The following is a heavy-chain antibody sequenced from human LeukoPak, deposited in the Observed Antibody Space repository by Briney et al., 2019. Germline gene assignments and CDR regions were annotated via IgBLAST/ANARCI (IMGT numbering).Heavy chain of an antibody. J-gene: IGHJ6*02. D-gene: IGHD3-3*01. Sequence: SETLSLTCAVYGGSFSGYYWSWIRQPPGKGLEWIGEINHSGSTNYNPSLKSRVTISVDTSKNQFSLKLSSVTAADTAVYYCATPSGYSTPYGMDVWSQGTTVTVSS. CDR1: GGSFSGYY. V-gene: IGHV4-34*01. CDR3: ATPSGYSTPYGMDV. CDR2: INHSGST.